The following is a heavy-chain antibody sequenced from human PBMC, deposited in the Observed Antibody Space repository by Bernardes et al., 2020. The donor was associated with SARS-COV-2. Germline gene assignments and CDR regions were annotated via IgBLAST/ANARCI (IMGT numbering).Heavy chain of an antibody. Sequence: SGPTLVKPTQTLTLTCTFSGFSLSTSGVGVGWIRQPAGKGLEWIGRIYTSGSTNYNPSLKSRVTMSVDTSKNQFSLKLSSVTAADTAVYYCARLAYYYDSSGYYYFGVVWYFDLWGRGTLVTVSS. CDR2: IYTSGST. CDR3: ARLAYYYDSSGYYYFGVVWYFDL. V-gene: IGHV4-61*02. CDR1: GFSLSTSG. D-gene: IGHD3-22*01. J-gene: IGHJ2*01.